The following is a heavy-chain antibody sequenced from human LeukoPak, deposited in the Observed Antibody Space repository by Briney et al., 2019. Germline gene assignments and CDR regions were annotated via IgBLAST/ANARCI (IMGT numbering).Heavy chain of an antibody. J-gene: IGHJ4*02. CDR3: ATVSHDYGGVFDY. V-gene: IGHV1-24*01. D-gene: IGHD4-17*01. CDR2: FDPEDGET. CDR1: GCTLTELS. Sequence: GASVKVSCKVSGCTLTELSMHWVRQAPGKGLEWMGGFDPEDGETIYAQKFQGRVTMTEDTSTDTAYMELSSLRSEDTAVYYCATVSHDYGGVFDYWGQGTLVTVSS.